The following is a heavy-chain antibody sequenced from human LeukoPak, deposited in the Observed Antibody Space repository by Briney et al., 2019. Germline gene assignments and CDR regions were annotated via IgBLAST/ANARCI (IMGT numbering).Heavy chain of an antibody. J-gene: IGHJ4*02. CDR2: INPNSGGT. D-gene: IGHD4-17*01. V-gene: IGHV1-2*06. Sequence: ASVKVSCKASGGTFSSYTISWVRQAPGQGLEWMGRINPNSGGTNYAQKFQGRVTMTRDTSISTAYMELSRLRSDDTAVYYCARDTTVTTPFDYWGQGTLVTVSS. CDR3: ARDTTVTTPFDY. CDR1: GGTFSSYT.